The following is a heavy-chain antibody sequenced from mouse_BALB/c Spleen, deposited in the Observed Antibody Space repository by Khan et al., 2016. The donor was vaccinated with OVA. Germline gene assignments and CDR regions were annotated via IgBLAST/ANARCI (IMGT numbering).Heavy chain of an antibody. CDR2: ISYSGNT. J-gene: IGHJ2*01. V-gene: IGHV3-2*02. CDR3: ARVYGGEFDY. Sequence: EVQLQESGPGLVKPSQSLSLICTVTGYSITSDYAWNWIRQFPGNKLEWMGFISYSGNTKYNPSLKSRISITRDTSKNQFFLQLNSVTTEDTATYYCARVYGGEFDYWGQGTTLTVSS. D-gene: IGHD1-1*01. CDR1: GYSITSDYA.